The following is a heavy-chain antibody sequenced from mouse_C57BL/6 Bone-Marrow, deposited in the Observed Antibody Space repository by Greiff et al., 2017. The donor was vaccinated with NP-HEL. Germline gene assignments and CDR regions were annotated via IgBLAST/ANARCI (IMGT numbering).Heavy chain of an antibody. CDR2: IDPANGNT. CDR3: AVVSLYYGSSPSYAMDY. CDR1: GFNIKNTY. D-gene: IGHD1-1*01. V-gene: IGHV14-3*01. Sequence: EVQLQQSVAELVRPGASVKLSCTASGFNIKNTYMHWVKQRPEQGLEWIGRIDPANGNTKYAPKFQGKATITADTSSNTAYLQLSSLTSEDTAIYYCAVVSLYYGSSPSYAMDYWGQGTSVTVSS. J-gene: IGHJ4*01.